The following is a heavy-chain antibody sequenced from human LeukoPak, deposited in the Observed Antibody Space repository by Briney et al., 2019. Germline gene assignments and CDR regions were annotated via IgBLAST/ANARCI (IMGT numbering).Heavy chain of an antibody. CDR2: IIPIFGTA. D-gene: IGHD3-10*01. J-gene: IGHJ4*02. Sequence: SVKVSCKASGGTFSSYAISWVRQAPGQGLEWMGGIIPIFGTANYAQKFQGRVTITTDESTSTAYMELSSLRSEDTAVYYCARHLYYGSGPFDYWGQGTLVTVSS. CDR3: ARHLYYGSGPFDY. V-gene: IGHV1-69*05. CDR1: GGTFSSYA.